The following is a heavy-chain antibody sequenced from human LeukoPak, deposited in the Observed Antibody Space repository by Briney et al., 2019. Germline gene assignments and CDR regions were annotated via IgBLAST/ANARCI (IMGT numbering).Heavy chain of an antibody. CDR1: GGSISSYY. Sequence: PSESLSLTCTISGGSISSYYCGWVRQPPGKGLEWIGYIYYSGSTNYNPSLKSRVTISVDTSKNQFSLKLSSVTAADTAVYYCARGPYVYFDYWGQGTLVTVSS. J-gene: IGHJ4*02. CDR2: IYYSGST. CDR3: ARGPYVYFDY. D-gene: IGHD3-16*01. V-gene: IGHV4-59*01.